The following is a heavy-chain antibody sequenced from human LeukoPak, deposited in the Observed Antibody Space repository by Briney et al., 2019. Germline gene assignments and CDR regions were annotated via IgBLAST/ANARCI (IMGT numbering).Heavy chain of an antibody. D-gene: IGHD3-10*01. Sequence: ASVKVSCKASGYTFTGYYTHWVRQAPGQGLEWMRWINPNSGGTNYAQRFQGRVTMTRDTSISTAYMELSRLRSDDTAVYYCARGGTRGSGSYYRFDPWGQGTLVTVSS. J-gene: IGHJ5*02. CDR2: INPNSGGT. CDR3: ARGGTRGSGSYYRFDP. CDR1: GYTFTGYY. V-gene: IGHV1-2*02.